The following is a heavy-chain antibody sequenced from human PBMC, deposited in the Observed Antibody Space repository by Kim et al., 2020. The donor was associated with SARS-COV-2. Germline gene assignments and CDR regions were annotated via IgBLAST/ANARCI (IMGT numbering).Heavy chain of an antibody. CDR1: GGSISSSSYY. V-gene: IGHV4-39*01. Sequence: SETLSLTCTVSGGSISSSSYYWGWIRQPPGKGLEWIGSIYYSGSTYYNPSLKSRVTISVDTSKNQFSLELSSVTAADTGVYYCASGYYGSGSYYSPFDYWGQGTLVTVSS. D-gene: IGHD3-10*01. CDR3: ASGYYGSGSYYSPFDY. J-gene: IGHJ4*02. CDR2: IYYSGST.